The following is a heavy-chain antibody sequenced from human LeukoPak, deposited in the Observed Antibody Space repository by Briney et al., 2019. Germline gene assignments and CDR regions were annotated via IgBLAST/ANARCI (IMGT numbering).Heavy chain of an antibody. CDR2: MNVDSGGK. Sequence: PSVKVSCKASGHLLTDYYMHWVRQSPGPCGEGMGWMNVDSGGKTYAQKFQGRVTMTRDTSISTAFMDLTRLRSDDTAVYYCARDSKVTGTSFDSWGQGTLVTVSS. CDR1: GHLLTDYY. D-gene: IGHD6-19*01. V-gene: IGHV1-2*02. J-gene: IGHJ4*02. CDR3: ARDSKVTGTSFDS.